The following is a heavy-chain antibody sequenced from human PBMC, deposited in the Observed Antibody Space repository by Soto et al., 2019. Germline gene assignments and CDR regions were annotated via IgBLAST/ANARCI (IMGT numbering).Heavy chain of an antibody. CDR2: IGAASDT. Sequence: SGWSLRLSCASSVFTFINYDMHWVRQAPGEGLEWVSGIGAASDTYYPVSVQGRFTVSRDNAKKSLYLQMNSLRAGDTAVYYCARGVLGPGDYYYGMDVWGQGTTVTVSS. J-gene: IGHJ6*02. V-gene: IGHV3-13*01. CDR3: ARGVLGPGDYYYGMDV. CDR1: VFTFINYD. D-gene: IGHD7-27*01.